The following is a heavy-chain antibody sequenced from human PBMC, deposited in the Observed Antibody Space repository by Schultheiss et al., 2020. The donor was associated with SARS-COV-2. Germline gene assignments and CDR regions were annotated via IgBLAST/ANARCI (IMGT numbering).Heavy chain of an antibody. CDR1: GGSFGDYY. D-gene: IGHD3-9*01. CDR3: ARATYDILTGYSLNAFDI. CDR2: IYYSGST. Sequence: SETLSLTCAVYGGSFGDYYWSWIRQHPGKGLEWIGYIYYSGSTYYNPSLKSRVTISVDTSKNQFSLKLSSVTAADTAVYYCARATYDILTGYSLNAFDIWGQGTMVTVSS. J-gene: IGHJ3*02. V-gene: IGHV4-34*01.